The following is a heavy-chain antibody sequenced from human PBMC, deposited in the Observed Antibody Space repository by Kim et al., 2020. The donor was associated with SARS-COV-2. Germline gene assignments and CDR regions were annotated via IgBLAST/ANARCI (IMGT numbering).Heavy chain of an antibody. V-gene: IGHV3-7*01. CDR3: ARDSRTYGD. D-gene: IGHD4-17*01. CDR2: IKQDGSEK. J-gene: IGHJ4*02. Sequence: GGSLRLSFAASGFTFSNFWMSWVRQAPGKGLEWVANIKQDGSEKYYLDSVKGRFTISRDNAKNSLYLQMNSLRAEDTAVYYCARDSRTYGDWGQGTLVTV. CDR1: GFTFSNFW.